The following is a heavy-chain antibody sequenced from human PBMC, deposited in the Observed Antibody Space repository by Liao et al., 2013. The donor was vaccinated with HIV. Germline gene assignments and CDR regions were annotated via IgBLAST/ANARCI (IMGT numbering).Heavy chain of an antibody. V-gene: IGHV4-4*07. J-gene: IGHJ6*03. Sequence: QVQLQESGPGLVKPSETLSLTCSVSGGSISSYYWSWIRQPAGKGLEWIGEISHSGSAKYNPSLMSRVTMSVDTSKNQFSLRLRSVTAADTAVYYCARNPRRGASVTSSFYYYMDVWGKGTTVTVSS. CDR3: ARNPRRGASVTSSFYYYMDV. D-gene: IGHD4-17*01. CDR1: GGSISSYY. CDR2: ISHSGSA.